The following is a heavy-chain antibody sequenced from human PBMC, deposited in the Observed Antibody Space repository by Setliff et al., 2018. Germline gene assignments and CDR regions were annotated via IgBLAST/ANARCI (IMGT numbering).Heavy chain of an antibody. Sequence: VASVKVSCKASGYSFTDYYMHWVRQVPGRGLEWMGWINPKSGGTRYAQKFQGRVTMTRDTSISTAYMELSSLRSDDTAVYYCARDGISWLMWFDPWGQGTLVTVSS. CDR3: ARDGISWLMWFDP. CDR2: INPKSGGT. V-gene: IGHV1-2*02. J-gene: IGHJ5*02. D-gene: IGHD3-16*01. CDR1: GYSFTDYY.